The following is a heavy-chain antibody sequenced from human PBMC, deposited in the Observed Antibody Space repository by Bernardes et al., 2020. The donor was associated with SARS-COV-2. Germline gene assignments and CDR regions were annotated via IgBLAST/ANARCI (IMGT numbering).Heavy chain of an antibody. CDR2: IRWNLGHI. D-gene: IGHD1-1*01. Sequence: GGSLRLSCTTSGFSYSDYTLHWIRHTPGKGLEWVCLIRWNLGHIFYAVSVRGRFTVSADNSKNSLYLQMSSLRTDDTALYFCTKEMGTMFFDFWGPGTLVNVSS. CDR3: TKEMGTMFFDF. V-gene: IGHV3-43*01. J-gene: IGHJ4*02. CDR1: GFSYSDYT.